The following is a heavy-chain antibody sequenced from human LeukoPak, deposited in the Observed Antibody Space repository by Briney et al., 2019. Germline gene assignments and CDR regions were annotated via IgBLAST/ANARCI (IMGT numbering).Heavy chain of an antibody. V-gene: IGHV4-34*01. CDR1: GGSISSYY. D-gene: IGHD5-18*01. CDR3: ARVWDYGYSY. J-gene: IGHJ4*02. Sequence: SETLSLTCTVSGGSISSYYWSWIRQPPGKGLEWIGEINHSGSTNYNPSLKSRVTISVDTSKNQFSLKLSSVTAADTAVYYCARVWDYGYSYWGQGTLVTVSS. CDR2: INHSGST.